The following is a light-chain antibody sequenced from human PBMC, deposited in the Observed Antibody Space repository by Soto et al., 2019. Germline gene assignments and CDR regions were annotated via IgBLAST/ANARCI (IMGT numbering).Light chain of an antibody. Sequence: DIQMTQSPSTLPASVGGRVTITCRASQSISNWLAWYQQKPWTAPKLLMYHASTLESWVPSRVSGSGPGTKSTVITCSPQNRESATFNCQQYDSQSFGQGTKVDI. CDR3: QQYDSQS. CDR2: HAS. CDR1: QSISNW. V-gene: IGKV1-5*01. J-gene: IGKJ1*01.